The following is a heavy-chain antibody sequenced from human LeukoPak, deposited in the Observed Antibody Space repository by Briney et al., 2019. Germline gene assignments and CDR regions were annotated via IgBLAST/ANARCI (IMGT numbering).Heavy chain of an antibody. CDR1: GDSIRSSY. J-gene: IGHJ5*02. V-gene: IGHV4-59*12. CDR3: ARVGYYDSSGYYNWFDP. CDR2: IYYSGSA. Sequence: SETLSLTCTVSGDSIRSSYWSWIRQPPGETLEWVGYIYYSGSANYNPSLKDRVSMSVDTSKNQLSLRLSSVTAADTAVYYCARVGYYDSSGYYNWFDPWGQGTLVTVSS. D-gene: IGHD3-22*01.